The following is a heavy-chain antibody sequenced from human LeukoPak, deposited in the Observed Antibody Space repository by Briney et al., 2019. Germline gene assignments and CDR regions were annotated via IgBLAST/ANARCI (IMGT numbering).Heavy chain of an antibody. Sequence: GESLKISCTASGYSFSKYWIGWVRQMPGKGLEWMGIIYPGDSDTRYSPSFQGQVTISADKSISTAYLQWSSLKASDTAMYYCARRDCSSTSCYTGAFDYWGQGTLVTVSS. D-gene: IGHD2-2*02. CDR1: GYSFSKYW. V-gene: IGHV5-51*01. CDR2: IYPGDSDT. J-gene: IGHJ4*02. CDR3: ARRDCSSTSCYTGAFDY.